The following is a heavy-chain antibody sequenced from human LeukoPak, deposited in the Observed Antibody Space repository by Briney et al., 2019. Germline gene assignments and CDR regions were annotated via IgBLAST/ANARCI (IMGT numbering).Heavy chain of an antibody. D-gene: IGHD1-26*01. J-gene: IGHJ6*02. V-gene: IGHV3-23*01. CDR2: ISGSGGST. CDR3: AKARRSGSYWYGMDV. Sequence: GGSLRLSCAASGFTFSSYAMSWVRQAPGKGLEWVSAISGSGGSTYYADSVKGRFTISRDNSKNTLYLQMNSLRAEDTAVYYCAKARRSGSYWYGMDVWGQGTTVTVSS. CDR1: GFTFSSYA.